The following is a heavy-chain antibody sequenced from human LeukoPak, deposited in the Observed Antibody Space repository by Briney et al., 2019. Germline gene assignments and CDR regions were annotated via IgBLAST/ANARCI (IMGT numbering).Heavy chain of an antibody. CDR2: ISGSGNTM. CDR3: AREAAADAFDI. CDR1: GFTFSSYE. J-gene: IGHJ3*02. Sequence: GGSLRLSCAASGFTFSSYEMNWVRQAPGKGLEWVSYISGSGNTMYYADSVKGRFTISRDNAKNSLYLQMNSPRVEDTAVYYCAREAAADAFDIWGQGTMVTVSS. D-gene: IGHD6-13*01. V-gene: IGHV3-48*03.